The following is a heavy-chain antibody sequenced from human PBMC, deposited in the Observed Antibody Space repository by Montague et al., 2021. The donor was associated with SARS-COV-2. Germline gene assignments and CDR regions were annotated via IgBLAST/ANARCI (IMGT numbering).Heavy chain of an antibody. CDR3: ARGRVEITKMAVFFTGGSYAFDY. CDR1: GGSSSGYY. D-gene: IGHD3-22*01. J-gene: IGHJ4*02. V-gene: IGHV4-34*01. CDR2: INHSGST. Sequence: SETLSLTCAVYGGSSSGYYWSWIRQSPGKGPEWIGEINHSGSTNYNPSLKSRVTVSVDTSKNQFSLKLSSVTAADTAVYYCARGRVEITKMAVFFTGGSYAFDYWGRGTLVTVSS.